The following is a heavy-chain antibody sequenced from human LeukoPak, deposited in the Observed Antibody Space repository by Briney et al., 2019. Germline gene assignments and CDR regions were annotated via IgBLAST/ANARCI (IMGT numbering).Heavy chain of an antibody. V-gene: IGHV3-74*01. CDR3: STGSGHAFDI. CDR2: INSDGSST. CDR1: GFTFSSYW. J-gene: IGHJ3*02. D-gene: IGHD3-10*01. Sequence: PGGSLRLSCAASGFTFSSYWMHWVRQVPGKGLVWVSRINSDGSSTSYADSVKGRLTISRDNAKNTLYVQMNSLRAEDTAVYSCSTGSGHAFDIWGRGTMVTVSS.